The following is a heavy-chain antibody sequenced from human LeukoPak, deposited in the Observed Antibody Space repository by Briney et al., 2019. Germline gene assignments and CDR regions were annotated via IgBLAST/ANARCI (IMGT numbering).Heavy chain of an antibody. J-gene: IGHJ4*02. CDR1: GFTFSNHG. Sequence: GGSLRLSCAASGFTFSNHGMNWVRQAPGKGLEWVSGISPSGDITYYADSVKGRFTISRDNSKNTLYLEVISLTAEGTAVYYCAKDDAWLRFGEWSQGTLVTVSS. D-gene: IGHD3-10*01. CDR2: ISPSGDIT. CDR3: AKDDAWLRFGE. V-gene: IGHV3-23*01.